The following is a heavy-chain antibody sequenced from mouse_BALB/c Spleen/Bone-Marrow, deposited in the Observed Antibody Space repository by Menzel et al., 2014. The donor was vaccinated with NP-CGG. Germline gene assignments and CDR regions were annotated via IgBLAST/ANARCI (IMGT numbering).Heavy chain of an antibody. CDR2: INPDSSTI. CDR1: GFDFRRYW. J-gene: IGHJ1*01. Sequence: EVMLVESGGGLVQPGGSLKLSCAASGFDFRRYWMSWVRQAPGKGLEWIGEINPDSSTINYTPSLKDKFIIPRDNAKNTLYLQMTKVRSEDTALYYCARLNCYGNLFVWGAGTTVTVSS. V-gene: IGHV4-1*02. D-gene: IGHD1-1*01. CDR3: ARLNCYGNLFV.